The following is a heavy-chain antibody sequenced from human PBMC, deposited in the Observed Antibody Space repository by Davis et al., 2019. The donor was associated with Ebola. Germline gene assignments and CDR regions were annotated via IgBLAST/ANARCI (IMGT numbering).Heavy chain of an antibody. CDR3: ARRGNFSNEYFDY. CDR2: IYPGNSDT. D-gene: IGHD4-11*01. CDR1: RYTFTSHW. V-gene: IGHV5-51*01. Sequence: PGGSLRLSCKGSRYTFTSHWIGWVRQLPGKGLEWMGIIYPGNSDTRYSPSFQGQLTTPADTSITTAYLQWSSLKASDTAMYFCARRGNFSNEYFDYWGQGTLVTVSS. J-gene: IGHJ4*02.